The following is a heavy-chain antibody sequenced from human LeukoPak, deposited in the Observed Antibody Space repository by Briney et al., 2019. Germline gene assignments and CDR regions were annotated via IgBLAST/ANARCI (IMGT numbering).Heavy chain of an antibody. Sequence: GGSLRLSCEASGFSFSDYYMTWIRQAPGEGLEWVSYISSGGDSTSYAESLEGRFTISRDNAKKSLYLRLNSLRPEDTAIYYCVRATEGGAMDVWGQGTTVTVSS. J-gene: IGHJ6*02. V-gene: IGHV3-11*05. CDR2: ISSGGDST. CDR3: VRATEGGAMDV. CDR1: GFSFSDYY. D-gene: IGHD2-21*02.